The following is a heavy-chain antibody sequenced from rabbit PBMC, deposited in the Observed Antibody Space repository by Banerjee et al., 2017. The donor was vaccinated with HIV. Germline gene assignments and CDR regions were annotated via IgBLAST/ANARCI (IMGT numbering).Heavy chain of an antibody. J-gene: IGHJ4*01. Sequence: QSLEESGGDLVKPEGSLTLTCTASAFSFSNKYVMCWVRQAPGKGLEWIACIDVASGDMTYYASWAKGRFTISKASSTTVTLQMTSLTAADTATYFCARSNDWGLEYFHLWGPGTLVTVS. CDR1: AFSFSNKYV. CDR2: IDVASGDMT. V-gene: IGHV1S40*01. D-gene: IGHD4-1*01. CDR3: ARSNDWGLEYFHL.